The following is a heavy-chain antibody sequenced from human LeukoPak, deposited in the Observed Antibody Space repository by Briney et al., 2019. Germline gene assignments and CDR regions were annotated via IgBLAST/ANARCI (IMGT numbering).Heavy chain of an antibody. CDR3: ARGIVLMVYAEYYFDY. J-gene: IGHJ4*02. D-gene: IGHD2-8*01. CDR2: IYTSGST. CDR1: GGSISCGSYY. Sequence: SQTLSLTSTVSGGSISCGSYYWRCIRQPAGKGLEWIGRIYTSGSTNYNPSLKSRVTISVDTSKNQFSLKLSSVTAADTAVYYCARGIVLMVYAEYYFDYWGQGTLVTVSS. V-gene: IGHV4-61*02.